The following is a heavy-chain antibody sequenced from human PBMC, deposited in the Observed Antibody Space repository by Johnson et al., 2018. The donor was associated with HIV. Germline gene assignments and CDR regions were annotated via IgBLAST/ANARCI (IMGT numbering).Heavy chain of an antibody. CDR3: ARDLGPDGAFDI. D-gene: IGHD5-24*01. V-gene: IGHV3-30*04. Sequence: QMLLVESGGGVVQPGRSLRLSCAASGFTFSYYAMHWVRQVPGKGLEWVAVISYDGSNEHYTDSVGGRFTISRDNSKHTLYLQMNRLRAEDTAVYYCARDLGPDGAFDIWGQGTMVTVSS. CDR2: ISYDGSNE. J-gene: IGHJ3*02. CDR1: GFTFSYYA.